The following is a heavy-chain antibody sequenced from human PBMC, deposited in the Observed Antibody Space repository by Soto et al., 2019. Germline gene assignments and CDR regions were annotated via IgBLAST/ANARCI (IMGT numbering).Heavy chain of an antibody. V-gene: IGHV4-30-4*01. D-gene: IGHD3-10*01. CDR2: IYYSGST. CDR1: GGSISSGDYY. J-gene: IGHJ4*02. CDR3: ARTYCYGSGSSDF. Sequence: SETLSLTCTVSGGSISSGDYYWSWIRQPPGKGLEWIGYIYYSGSTYYNPSLKSRVTISVDTSKNQFSLKLSSVTAADTAMYYCARTYCYGSGSSDFSGQGTLVTVSS.